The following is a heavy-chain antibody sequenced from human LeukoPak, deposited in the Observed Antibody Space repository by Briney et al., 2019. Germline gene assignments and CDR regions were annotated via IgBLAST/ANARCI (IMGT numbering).Heavy chain of an antibody. CDR1: GFTFSGSA. J-gene: IGHJ4*02. Sequence: GGSLRLSCAASGFTFSGSAMHWVRQASGKGLEWVANIKQDGSEKYYVDSVKGRFTISRDNAKNSLYLQMNSLRAEDTAVYYCAREGGGAAIDYWGQGTLVTVSS. CDR3: AREGGGAAIDY. V-gene: IGHV3-7*01. D-gene: IGHD1-26*01. CDR2: IKQDGSEK.